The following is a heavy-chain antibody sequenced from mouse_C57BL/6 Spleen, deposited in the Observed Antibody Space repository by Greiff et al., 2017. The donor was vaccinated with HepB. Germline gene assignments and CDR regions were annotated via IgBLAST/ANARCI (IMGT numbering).Heavy chain of an antibody. V-gene: IGHV14-3*01. Sequence: VQLVESVAELVRPGASVKLSCTAPGFNIKNTYKHWVKQRPEQGLEWIGRIDPANGNTQYAPKFQGKATITADTSSNTAYLQRSSLTSKDTAIYYCARHGSFSYWYFDGWGTGTTVTVAS. CDR2: IDPANGNT. CDR3: ARHGSFSYWYFDG. J-gene: IGHJ1*03. CDR1: GFNIKNTY. D-gene: IGHD1-1*01.